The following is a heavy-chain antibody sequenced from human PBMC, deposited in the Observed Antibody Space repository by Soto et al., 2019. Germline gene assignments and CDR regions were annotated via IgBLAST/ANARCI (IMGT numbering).Heavy chain of an antibody. Sequence: GESLKISCKGSGYSFTSYWIGWVRHMPGKGLEWMGFIYPGDSDTRYSPSFQGQVTIAAGKSISTAYLQWSSLKAADTALYYRARQASTILGVVIDYYYYGMDVWGQETTVTVSS. J-gene: IGHJ6*02. D-gene: IGHD3-3*01. CDR1: GYSFTSYW. CDR2: IYPGDSDT. V-gene: IGHV5-51*01. CDR3: ARQASTILGVVIDYYYYGMDV.